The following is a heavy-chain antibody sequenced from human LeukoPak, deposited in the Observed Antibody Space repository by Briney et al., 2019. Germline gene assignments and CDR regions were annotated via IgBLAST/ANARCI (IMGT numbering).Heavy chain of an antibody. CDR2: IYYSGST. CDR3: ASTGIVGATTLDY. J-gene: IGHJ4*02. Sequence: SETLSLTCTVSGGSISIYYWSWIRQPPGKGLEWIGYIYYSGSTNYNPSLKSRVTISVDTSKNQFSLKLSSVTAADTAVYYCASTGIVGATTLDYWGQGTLVTVSS. V-gene: IGHV4-59*08. D-gene: IGHD1-26*01. CDR1: GGSISIYY.